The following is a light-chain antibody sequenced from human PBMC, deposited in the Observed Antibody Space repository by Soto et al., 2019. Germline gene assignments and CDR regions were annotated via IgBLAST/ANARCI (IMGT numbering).Light chain of an antibody. CDR3: QAWVSSTDV. Sequence: SYELTQPPSVSGYPGQTASITCSGDKLGDKYACWYQQKPGQSPVLVIYQYSKRPSGITERFSGYNSWNTAPLTTSGTQAIDEANYYWQAWVSSTDVFGGGTKVTVL. CDR2: QYS. CDR1: KLGDKY. V-gene: IGLV3-1*01. J-gene: IGLJ2*01.